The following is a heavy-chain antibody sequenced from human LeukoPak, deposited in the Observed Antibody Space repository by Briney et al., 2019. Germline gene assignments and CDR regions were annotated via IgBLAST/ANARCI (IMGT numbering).Heavy chain of an antibody. V-gene: IGHV3-23*01. J-gene: IGHJ4*02. CDR1: GFTFSSYA. CDR2: ISGSDEST. Sequence: PGGSLRLSCAASGFTFSSYAMSWVRQAPGKGLEWVSTISGSDESTYYPDSVKGRFAISRDNSEKMLYLQMHSLRVDDTAVYYCAKARSASSRSCYNYWSQGTLVTVPS. CDR3: AKARSASSRSCYNY. D-gene: IGHD2-2*02.